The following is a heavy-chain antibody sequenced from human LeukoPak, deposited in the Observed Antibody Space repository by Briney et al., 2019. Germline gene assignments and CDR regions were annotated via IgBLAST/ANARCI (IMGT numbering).Heavy chain of an antibody. J-gene: IGHJ3*02. CDR3: ARTYSSSWYGSDAFDI. D-gene: IGHD6-13*01. CDR1: GFTFSSYW. CDR2: INSDGSST. V-gene: IGHV3-74*01. Sequence: PGGSLRLSCAASGFTFSSYWMHWVRQAPGKGLVWVSRINSDGSSTSYADSVKGRFTISRDNAKNTLYLQMNSLRAEDTAVYYCARTYSSSWYGSDAFDIWGQGTMVTVSS.